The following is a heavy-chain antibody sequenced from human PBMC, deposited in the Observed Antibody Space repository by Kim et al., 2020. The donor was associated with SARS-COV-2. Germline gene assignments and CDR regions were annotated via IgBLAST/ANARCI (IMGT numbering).Heavy chain of an antibody. CDR3: AKAARITMIVDYYMDV. D-gene: IGHD3-22*01. V-gene: IGHV3-9*01. J-gene: IGHJ6*03. Sequence: SVKGRFTISRDNAKNSLYLQMNSLRAEDTALYYCAKAARITMIVDYYMDVWGKGTTVTVSS.